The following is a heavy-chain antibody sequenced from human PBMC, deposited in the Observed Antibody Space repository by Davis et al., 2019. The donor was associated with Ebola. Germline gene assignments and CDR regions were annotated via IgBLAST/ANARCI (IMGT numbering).Heavy chain of an antibody. V-gene: IGHV3-7*01. Sequence: GESLKISCAASGFSFKDFQMRWVRQAPGKGLEWVANINHEGNAESYVDSVKGRFTISRDNARNSLYLQMNSLRAEDTAVYYCAREALRCGGDCLDYWGQGTLVTVSS. CDR1: GFSFKDFQ. D-gene: IGHD2-21*01. CDR3: AREALRCGGDCLDY. J-gene: IGHJ4*02. CDR2: INHEGNAE.